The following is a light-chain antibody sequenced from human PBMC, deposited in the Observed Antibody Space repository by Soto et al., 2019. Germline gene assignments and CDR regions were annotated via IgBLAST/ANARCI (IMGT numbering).Light chain of an antibody. Sequence: EIVLTQSPGTLSLSPGERATLSCRASQSIARSYLVWYQQRPGQAPSLLIYATSSRATGIPDRFSGSGSGTDFTPTISRLAPEDFAVYYCQQYGGSFKLAFGQGTKVEIK. CDR3: QQYGGSFKLA. CDR1: QSIARSY. V-gene: IGKV3-20*01. J-gene: IGKJ1*01. CDR2: ATS.